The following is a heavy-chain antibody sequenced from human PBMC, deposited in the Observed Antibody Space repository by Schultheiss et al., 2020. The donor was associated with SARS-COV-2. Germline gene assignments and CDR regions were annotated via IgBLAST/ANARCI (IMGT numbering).Heavy chain of an antibody. CDR3: AKGAVAGDDAFDL. V-gene: IGHV3-48*01. Sequence: GGSLRLSCAASGFTFSSYSMNWVRQAPGKGLEWVSYISSSGSTIYYADSVKGRFTISRDNSKNTLYLQMHSLRVEDTAVYYCAKGAVAGDDAFDLWGQGTLVTVSS. CDR1: GFTFSSYS. D-gene: IGHD6-19*01. J-gene: IGHJ3*01. CDR2: ISSSGSTI.